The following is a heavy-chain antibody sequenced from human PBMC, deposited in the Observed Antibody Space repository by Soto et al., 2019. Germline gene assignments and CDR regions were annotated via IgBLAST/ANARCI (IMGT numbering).Heavy chain of an antibody. CDR1: GFTFSVSA. D-gene: IGHD6-19*01. J-gene: IGHJ4*02. CDR3: ARHAVHSSGFTDY. CDR2: IRGKDNRYAT. Sequence: GGSLRLSCAASGFTFSVSAVHWVRQASGKGLEWVGRIRGKDNRYATTYAESVKGRFTVSRDDSRNTAYLQMNSLKTEDTAMYYCARHAVHSSGFTDYWGQGTLVTVSS. V-gene: IGHV3-73*01.